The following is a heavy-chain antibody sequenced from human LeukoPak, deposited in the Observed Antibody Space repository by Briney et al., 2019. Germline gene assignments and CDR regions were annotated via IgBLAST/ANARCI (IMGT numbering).Heavy chain of an antibody. CDR1: GYSFTSYW. J-gene: IGHJ5*02. D-gene: IGHD2-2*01. Sequence: GESLQISCKGSGYSFTSYWIGWVRQVPGKGLEWMGIIYPGDSDTRYSPSFQGQVTISADKSISTAYLQWSSLKASDTAMYYCARGGYCSSTSCYDWFDPWGQGTLVTVSS. V-gene: IGHV5-51*01. CDR3: ARGGYCSSTSCYDWFDP. CDR2: IYPGDSDT.